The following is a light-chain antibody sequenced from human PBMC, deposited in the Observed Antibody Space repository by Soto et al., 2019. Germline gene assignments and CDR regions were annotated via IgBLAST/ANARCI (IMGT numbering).Light chain of an antibody. Sequence: EIVMTQSPATLSVSPGERATLSCRASQSVSSNLAWYQQKPGQAPRLLIYGASTRATGIPARFSGSGSGTEFTLIISSLRSEDCAVYYCQQYNNWPRRLTFGGGTKVEIK. CDR2: GAS. CDR1: QSVSSN. CDR3: QQYNNWPRRLT. V-gene: IGKV3-15*01. J-gene: IGKJ4*02.